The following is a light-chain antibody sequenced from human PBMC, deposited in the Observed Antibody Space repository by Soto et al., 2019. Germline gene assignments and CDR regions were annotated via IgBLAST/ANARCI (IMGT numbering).Light chain of an antibody. CDR1: SSDVGGYNY. CDR2: DVS. CDR3: SSYAGSYTRV. J-gene: IGLJ3*02. V-gene: IGLV2-11*01. Sequence: QSALTQPRSVSGSPGQSVTISCTGTSSDVGGYNYVSWYQQHPGKAPKLMIYDVSERPSGVPDRFSGSKSGNTASLTISGLQAEDEADYYCSSYAGSYTRVFGGVTQLTVL.